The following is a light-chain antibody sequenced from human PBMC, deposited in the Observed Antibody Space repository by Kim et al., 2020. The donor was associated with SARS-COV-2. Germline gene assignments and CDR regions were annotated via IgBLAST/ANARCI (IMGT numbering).Light chain of an antibody. Sequence: TVTISCTGSSGSIAINYVQWYQQRPGSAPTTVIYENNQRPSGVPDRFSGSIDSSSNSASLTISGLKTEDEADYYCQSYDSSSHWVFGGGTKLTVL. V-gene: IGLV6-57*02. CDR3: QSYDSSSHWV. J-gene: IGLJ3*02. CDR1: SGSIAINY. CDR2: ENN.